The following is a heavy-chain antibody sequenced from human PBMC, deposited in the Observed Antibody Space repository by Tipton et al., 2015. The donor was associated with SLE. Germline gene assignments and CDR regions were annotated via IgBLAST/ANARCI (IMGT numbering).Heavy chain of an antibody. CDR1: GGSISSYY. J-gene: IGHJ2*01. V-gene: IGHV4-4*09. CDR3: ARGPLLDL. D-gene: IGHD5/OR15-5a*01. CDR2: IYTSGST. Sequence: TLSLTCTVSGGSISSYYWSWIRQPPGKGLEWIGYIYTSGSTNYNPSLKSRVTISVDTSKNQFSLKLSSATAADTAVYYCARGPLLDLWGRGTLVTVSS.